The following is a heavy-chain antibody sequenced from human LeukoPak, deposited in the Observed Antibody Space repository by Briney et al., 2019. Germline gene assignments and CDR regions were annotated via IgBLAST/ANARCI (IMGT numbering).Heavy chain of an antibody. CDR3: ARDNGTPPPNN. Sequence: ASVKVSCKASGYTFTSYYMHWVRQAPGQGLEWMGRIIPILGIANYAQKFQGRVTITADKSTSTAYMELSSLRSEDTAVYYCARDNGTPPPNNWGQGTLVTVSS. D-gene: IGHD1-1*01. CDR2: IIPILGIA. CDR1: GYTFTSYY. V-gene: IGHV1-69*04. J-gene: IGHJ4*02.